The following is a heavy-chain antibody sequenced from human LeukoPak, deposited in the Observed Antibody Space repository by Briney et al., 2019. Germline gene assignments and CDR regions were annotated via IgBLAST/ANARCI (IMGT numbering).Heavy chain of an antibody. V-gene: IGHV1-2*06. CDR2: INPNSGDT. Sequence: ASVKVSCKASGYIFTGYYIHWVRQAPGQGLEWMGRINPNSGDTNYPQNFQGRVTMTRDTSGSTSNMELSRLRSDDTAVYYCARERRFGDLLLFDYWGLGTLVTVSS. CDR1: GYIFTGYY. J-gene: IGHJ4*02. CDR3: ARERRFGDLLLFDY. D-gene: IGHD3-10*01.